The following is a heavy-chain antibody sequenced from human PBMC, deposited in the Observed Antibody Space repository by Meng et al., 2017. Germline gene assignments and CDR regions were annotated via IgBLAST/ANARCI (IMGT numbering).Heavy chain of an antibody. Sequence: VQLVESGGGLVQPGGSLRLSCAASGFTFSSYAMSWVRQAPGKGLEWVSAISGSGGSTYYADSVKGRFTISRDNSKNTLYLQMNSLRAEDTALYYCARDRDYGDYWDWFDPWGQGTLVTVSS. J-gene: IGHJ5*02. D-gene: IGHD4-17*01. CDR1: GFTFSSYA. CDR2: ISGSGGST. CDR3: ARDRDYGDYWDWFDP. V-gene: IGHV3-23*04.